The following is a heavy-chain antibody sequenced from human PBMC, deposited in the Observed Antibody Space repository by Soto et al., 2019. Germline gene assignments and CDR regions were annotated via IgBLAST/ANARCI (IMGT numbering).Heavy chain of an antibody. Sequence: PSETLSLTCTVSGGSISSYYWSWIRQPPGKGLEWIGYIYYSGSTNYNPSLKSRVTISVDTSKNQFSLKLSSVTAADTAVYYCARDSRRGFDYRGQGTLVTVSS. V-gene: IGHV4-59*01. CDR2: IYYSGST. J-gene: IGHJ4*02. D-gene: IGHD3-10*01. CDR3: ARDSRRGFDY. CDR1: GGSISSYY.